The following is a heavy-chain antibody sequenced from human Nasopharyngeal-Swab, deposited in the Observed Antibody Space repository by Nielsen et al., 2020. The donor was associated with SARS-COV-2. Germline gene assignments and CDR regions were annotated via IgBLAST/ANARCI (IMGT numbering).Heavy chain of an antibody. V-gene: IGHV1-8*01. CDR3: ARDGRLTIFGVASPYYYYYYYMDV. CDR2: MNPNSGNT. Sequence: ASVKVSCKASGYTFTSYDINWVRQATGQGLEWMGWMNPNSGNTGYAQKFQGRVTMTRDTSTSTVYMELSSLRSEDTAVYYCARDGRLTIFGVASPYYYYYYYMDVWGKGTTVTVSS. J-gene: IGHJ6*03. CDR1: GYTFTSYD. D-gene: IGHD3-3*01.